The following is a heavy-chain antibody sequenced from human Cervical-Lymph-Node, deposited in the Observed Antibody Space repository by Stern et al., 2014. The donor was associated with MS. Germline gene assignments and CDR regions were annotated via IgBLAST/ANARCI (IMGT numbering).Heavy chain of an antibody. CDR1: GYTFTSYG. Sequence: VQLVQSGSEVKMPGASVTVSCKASGYTFTSYGICWVRQAPGQGLEWMGWISPYNGNTNSAQRFQARITMTTDTSTSTAYMELTNLRSDDTAVYYCARDPMTYAITDWYFDLWGRGTLVTVSS. CDR2: ISPYNGNT. V-gene: IGHV1-18*01. CDR3: ARDPMTYAITDWYFDL. J-gene: IGHJ2*01. D-gene: IGHD2-8*01.